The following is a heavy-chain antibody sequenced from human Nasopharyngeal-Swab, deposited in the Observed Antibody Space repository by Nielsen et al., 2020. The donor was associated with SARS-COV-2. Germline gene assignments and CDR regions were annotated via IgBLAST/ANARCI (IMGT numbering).Heavy chain of an antibody. V-gene: IGHV3-7*01. CDR2: IKQDGSNK. D-gene: IGHD3-3*01. CDR1: GFTFSSYW. J-gene: IGHJ4*02. Sequence: GGSLRLSCAASGFTFSSYWMSWVRQAPGKGLEWVANIKQDGSNKYYADSVKGRFTISRDNSKNTLYLQMNSLRAEDTAVYYCAKDQAFGDFWSGYHYYFDYWGQGTLVTVSS. CDR3: AKDQAFGDFWSGYHYYFDY.